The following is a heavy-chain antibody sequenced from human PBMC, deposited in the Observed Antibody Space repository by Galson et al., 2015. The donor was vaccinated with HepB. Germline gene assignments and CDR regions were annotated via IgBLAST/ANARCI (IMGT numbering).Heavy chain of an antibody. CDR2: IYPGDSDT. D-gene: IGHD6-6*01. CDR3: ARHGSIAARTNWFDP. J-gene: IGHJ5*02. V-gene: IGHV5-51*01. Sequence: QSGAEVTKPGESLQISCKGSGSSFSTYWIGWVRQMPGKGLEWMGIIYPGDSDTRYSPSFQGQVTISADKSISTAFLQWSSLKASDTAMYYCARHGSIAARTNWFDPWGQGTLVTVSS. CDR1: GSSFSTYW.